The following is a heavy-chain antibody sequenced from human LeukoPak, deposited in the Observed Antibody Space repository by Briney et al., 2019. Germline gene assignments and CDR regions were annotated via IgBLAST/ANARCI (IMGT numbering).Heavy chain of an antibody. J-gene: IGHJ4*02. Sequence: GRSLRLSCAASGSTFSSYGMHWVRQAPGKGLEWVANIKVDGSERYYVDSVKGRFTISRDNAKNSLYLQMNSLRAEDTAIYYCARDWNYGFDYWGQGTLVTVSS. D-gene: IGHD1-7*01. CDR2: IKVDGSER. V-gene: IGHV3-7*01. CDR3: ARDWNYGFDY. CDR1: GSTFSSYG.